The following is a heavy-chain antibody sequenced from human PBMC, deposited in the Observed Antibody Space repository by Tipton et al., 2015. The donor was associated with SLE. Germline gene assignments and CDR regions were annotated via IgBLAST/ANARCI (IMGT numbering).Heavy chain of an antibody. J-gene: IGHJ4*02. CDR1: GYTLSEIS. CDR2: FDPEDGET. CDR3: TPRIEYLWSYYFGD. Sequence: QVQLVQSGAEVKKPGASVRVSCKVSGYTLSEISMHWVRQAPGKGLEWMGGFDPEDGETIYAQEFQGRVTMTEDTSTDTAFMELTNLRSEDTAVYYCTPRIEYLWSYYFGDWGQGTLVTVSS. V-gene: IGHV1-24*01. D-gene: IGHD2/OR15-2a*01.